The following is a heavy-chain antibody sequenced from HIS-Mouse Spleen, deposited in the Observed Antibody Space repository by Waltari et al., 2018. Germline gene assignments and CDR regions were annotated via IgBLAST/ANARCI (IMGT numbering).Heavy chain of an antibody. V-gene: IGHV4-59*08. J-gene: IGHJ4*02. CDR2: IHYRGGT. D-gene: IGHD2-15*01. CDR1: GGFISSYY. Sequence: QVQLQESGPGLVKPSETLSLTCTVSGGFISSYYWSWIRQPPGKGLEWIGYIHYRGGTNYNPSLKSRVTISVDTSKNQFSLKLSSVTAADTAVYYCARGGLLAATYYFDYWGQGTLVTVSS. CDR3: ARGGLLAATYYFDY.